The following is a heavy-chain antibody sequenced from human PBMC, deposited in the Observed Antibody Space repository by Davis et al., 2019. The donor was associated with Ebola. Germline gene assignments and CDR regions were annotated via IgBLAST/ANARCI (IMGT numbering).Heavy chain of an antibody. Sequence: GESLKISCEASGFTFSSYSMNWVRQAPGKGLEWVSSISSSSSYIYYADSVKGRFTISRDNAKNSLYLQMNSLRAEDTAVYYCAVVGATVYWGQGTLVTVSS. CDR1: GFTFSSYS. J-gene: IGHJ4*02. CDR2: ISSSSSYI. D-gene: IGHD1-26*01. CDR3: AVVGATVY. V-gene: IGHV3-21*01.